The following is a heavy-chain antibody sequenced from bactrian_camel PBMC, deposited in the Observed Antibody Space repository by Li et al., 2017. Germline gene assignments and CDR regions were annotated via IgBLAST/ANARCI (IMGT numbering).Heavy chain of an antibody. J-gene: IGHJ4*01. D-gene: IGHD1*01. CDR3: ASCYEPWSRQYQY. V-gene: IGHV3S11*01. CDR2: IYSEGTIT. Sequence: VQLVESGGGLVQPGGSLRLSCAASGFTSGFTLIGSVGFQYTVSWVRQAPGKGLEWVSSIYSEGTITDYADSVKSRLTISRDSAKNTVYLQMNSLKSEDTGVYYCASCYEPWSRQYQYWGQGTQVTVS. CDR1: GFTSGFTLIGSVGFQYT.